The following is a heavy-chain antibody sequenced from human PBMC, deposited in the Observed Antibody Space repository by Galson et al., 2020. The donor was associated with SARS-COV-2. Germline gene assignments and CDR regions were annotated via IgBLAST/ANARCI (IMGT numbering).Heavy chain of an antibody. D-gene: IGHD3-22*01. Sequence: GESLKISCAASGFTFSSYAMSWVRQAPGKGLEWVSAISSSGGSTDYADSVKGRFTISRDNSKNTLYLQMNSLNAGDTAVYYCPRHYYDSSGYYHDAFDIWGQGTMVTVSS. J-gene: IGHJ3*02. CDR3: PRHYYDSSGYYHDAFDI. V-gene: IGHV3-23*01. CDR2: ISSSGGST. CDR1: GFTFSSYA.